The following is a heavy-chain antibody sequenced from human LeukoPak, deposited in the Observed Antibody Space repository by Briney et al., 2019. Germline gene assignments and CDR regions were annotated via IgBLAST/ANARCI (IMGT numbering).Heavy chain of an antibody. J-gene: IGHJ4*02. V-gene: IGHV3-23*01. CDR1: GITFSSYA. D-gene: IGHD2-15*01. Sequence: GGSLRLSCAASGITFSSYAMSWVRRAPGKGLEWVSAISGSGGSTYYADSVKGRFTISRDNSKNTLYLQMNSLRAEDTAVYYCAKYQLPSGYCSGGSCYPTDYWGRGTLVTVSS. CDR3: AKYQLPSGYCSGGSCYPTDY. CDR2: ISGSGGST.